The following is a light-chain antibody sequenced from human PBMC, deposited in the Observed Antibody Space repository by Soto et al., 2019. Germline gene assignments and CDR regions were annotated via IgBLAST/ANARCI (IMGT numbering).Light chain of an antibody. V-gene: IGKV3-11*01. CDR2: AAS. Sequence: EVLLTQAPATLSLYPGERATLSCRASQSVTSYLAWYQQKPGQTPRLLIYAASNRATGIPARFSGSGSGTDFTLTISSLEPEDFAVYYCQQRSNWPPVYTFGQGTK. J-gene: IGKJ2*01. CDR1: QSVTSY. CDR3: QQRSNWPPVYT.